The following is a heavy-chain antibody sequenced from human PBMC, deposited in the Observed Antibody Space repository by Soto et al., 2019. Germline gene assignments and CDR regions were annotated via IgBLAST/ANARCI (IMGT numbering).Heavy chain of an antibody. D-gene: IGHD6-19*01. Sequence: ETLSLTCTVSCGSFSPNYWSWIRQPPGKGLEWVGYIYFDGTTRHNPALKSRVTISLETSNNQLSLKLRSVTAADTAVYYCARHDGFSSGWIFDYWGHGTLVTAPQ. CDR2: IYFDGTT. V-gene: IGHV4-59*08. J-gene: IGHJ4*01. CDR3: ARHDGFSSGWIFDY. CDR1: CGSFSPNY.